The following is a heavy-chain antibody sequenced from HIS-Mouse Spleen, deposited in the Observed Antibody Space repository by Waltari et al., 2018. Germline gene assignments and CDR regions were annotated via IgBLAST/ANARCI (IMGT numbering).Heavy chain of an antibody. CDR1: GGSISSYY. V-gene: IGHV4-4*07. Sequence: QVQLQESGPGLVKPSETLSLTCTVSGGSISSYYWSWIRQPAGKGLEWIGRIYTSGGTTYNPSLTSRVTRSVDTSKNQFSMKLSSVTAADTAVYYCARDFHDFWSGYYGGDKKHDAFDIWGQGTMVTVSS. CDR3: ARDFHDFWSGYYGGDKKHDAFDI. CDR2: IYTSGGT. J-gene: IGHJ3*02. D-gene: IGHD3-3*01.